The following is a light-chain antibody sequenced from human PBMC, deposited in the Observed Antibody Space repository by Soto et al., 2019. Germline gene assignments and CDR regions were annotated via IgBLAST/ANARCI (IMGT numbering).Light chain of an antibody. CDR1: QSVSSS. V-gene: IGKV3-15*01. J-gene: IGKJ3*01. CDR2: GAS. Sequence: EIVLPRSPGTMTLSPGRRTPLFCRASQSVSSSFLAWYQQRPGQAPRLLIYGASTRATGIPARFSGSGSGTEFTLTISSLQSEDFAVYYCQQDKTWPFTFGPGTKVDIK. CDR3: QQDKTWPFT.